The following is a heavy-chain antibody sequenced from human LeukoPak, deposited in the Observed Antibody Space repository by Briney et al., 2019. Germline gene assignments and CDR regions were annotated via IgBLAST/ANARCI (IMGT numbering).Heavy chain of an antibody. CDR1: GHTFTGYY. D-gene: IGHD5-24*01. V-gene: IGHV1-2*02. J-gene: IGHJ4*02. CDR3: ARGRNIEMTTMSGGSDY. CDR2: LNPNSGDT. Sequence: ASVKVSCKASGHTFTGYYMHWVRQAPGQGLEWMGWLNPNSGDTNYAQKFQGRVSMTRDTSISTAYMDLSDLRSDDTAVYYCARGRNIEMTTMSGGSDYWGQGTLVTVSS.